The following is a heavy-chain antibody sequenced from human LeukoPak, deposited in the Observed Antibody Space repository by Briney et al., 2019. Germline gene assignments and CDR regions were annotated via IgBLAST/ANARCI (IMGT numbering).Heavy chain of an antibody. V-gene: IGHV1-2*02. J-gene: IGHJ4*02. D-gene: IGHD2/OR15-2a*01. CDR2: IGPHSSAT. Sequence: ASMKVSCKSSGFAFTDYYIHWVRQAPGQGLEWMGYIGPHSSATSSPQEFQGRVTMTRDTSLSTAYMELTRLTSDDTAVYYCAREGNGLLSKDFDYWGQGTLVTVSS. CDR3: AREGNGLLSKDFDY. CDR1: GFAFTDYY.